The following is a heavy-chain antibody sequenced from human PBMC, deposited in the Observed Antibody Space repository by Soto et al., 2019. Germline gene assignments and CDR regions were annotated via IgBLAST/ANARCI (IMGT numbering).Heavy chain of an antibody. V-gene: IGHV2-5*02. CDR1: GVSLSTGGVG. Sequence: QITLKESGPTLVKPTQTLTLTCNVSGVSLSTGGVGVGWIRQPPGKALEWLALIYWDDDQRSSPSLKSRLTITKDTSKNQVVLTMTNMAPEETATYYCAHMRAAKFDYWGQGTLGTVSS. CDR2: IYWDDDQ. CDR3: AHMRAAKFDY. J-gene: IGHJ4*02. D-gene: IGHD2-15*01.